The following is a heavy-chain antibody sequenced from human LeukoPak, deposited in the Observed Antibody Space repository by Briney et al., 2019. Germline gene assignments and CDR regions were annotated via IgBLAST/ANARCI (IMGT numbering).Heavy chain of an antibody. CDR2: IIPILGIA. D-gene: IGHD3-22*01. V-gene: IGHV1-69*04. J-gene: IGHJ5*02. Sequence: SVKVSCKASGGTFSSYAISWVRQAPGQGLEWMGRIIPILGIANYAQKFQGRVTITADKSTSTAYMELSSLRSEDTAVYYCARDRLYYDSSGYVFDPWRQGTVVTVSS. CDR1: GGTFSSYA. CDR3: ARDRLYYDSSGYVFDP.